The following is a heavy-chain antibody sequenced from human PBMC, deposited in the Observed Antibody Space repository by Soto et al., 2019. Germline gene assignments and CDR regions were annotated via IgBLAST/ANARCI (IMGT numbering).Heavy chain of an antibody. J-gene: IGHJ5*01. CDR3: ARGRYCLTGRCFPNWFDS. V-gene: IGHV4-30-4*01. CDR2: IYKSATT. CDR1: GDSISTVDYF. D-gene: IGHD2-15*01. Sequence: SETLSLTCSVSGDSISTVDYFWAWVRQPPGQALEYIGYIYKSATTYSNPSFESRVAISLDTSKSQFSLNVTSLTAADTAVYFCARGRYCLTGRCFPNWFDSWGQGTLVTVSS.